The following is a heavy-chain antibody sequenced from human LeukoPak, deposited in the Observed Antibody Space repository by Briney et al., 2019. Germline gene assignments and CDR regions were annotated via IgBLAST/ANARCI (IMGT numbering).Heavy chain of an antibody. CDR1: GVTLSSYA. Sequence: GGSLRLSCTASGVTLSSYAMSWARQAPGKGLEWVSGISSSGSGGNTYYADSVKGRFTISRDNSKNTLYLQMSSLRAEDTAVYYCAKEEVGDGYSFDYWGQGTLVTVSS. CDR3: AKEEVGDGYSFDY. V-gene: IGHV3-23*01. CDR2: ISSSGSGGNT. J-gene: IGHJ4*02. D-gene: IGHD5-24*01.